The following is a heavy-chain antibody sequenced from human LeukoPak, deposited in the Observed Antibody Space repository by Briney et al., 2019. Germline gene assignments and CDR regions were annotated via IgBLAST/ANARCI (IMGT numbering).Heavy chain of an antibody. V-gene: IGHV3-7*01. CDR2: IRQDDSEK. J-gene: IGHJ4*02. CDR1: GFTFSDYW. CDR3: ATDRKVGTWEPRFNY. Sequence: GGSLRLSCSASGFTFSDYWMMWVRQAPGKGLEWVGNIRQDDSEKNYVDSVKGRFTISRDNAKFSLYLQMNSLRAEDTAIYYRATDRKVGTWEPRFNYWGQGTLVTVSS. D-gene: IGHD4-23*01.